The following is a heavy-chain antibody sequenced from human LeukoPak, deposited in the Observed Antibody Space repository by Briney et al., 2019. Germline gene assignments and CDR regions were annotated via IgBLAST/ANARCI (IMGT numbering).Heavy chain of an antibody. CDR3: ARGLRYFDWLYGY. J-gene: IGHJ4*02. CDR1: GGSLSGYY. V-gene: IGHV4-34*01. CDR2: INHSGST. D-gene: IGHD3-9*01. Sequence: SETLSLTCAVYGGSLSGYYWSWIRQPPGKGLEWIGEINHSGSTNYNPSLKSRVTISVDTSKNQFSLKLSSVTAADTAVYYCARGLRYFDWLYGYWGQGTLVTVSS.